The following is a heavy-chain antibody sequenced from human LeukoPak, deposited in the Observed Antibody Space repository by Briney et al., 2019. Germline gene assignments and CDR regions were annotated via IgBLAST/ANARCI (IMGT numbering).Heavy chain of an antibody. Sequence: PGGSLRLSCAASGFTFGSYVMSWVRQAPGKGLEWVSVVSGSGDTTNYADSVKGRFTSSRDNAKNSLYLQMNSLRAEDTAIYYCTRVGYIDEGIDYWGQGTLVTVSS. D-gene: IGHD5-24*01. CDR3: TRVGYIDEGIDY. J-gene: IGHJ4*02. CDR2: VSGSGDTT. CDR1: GFTFGSYV. V-gene: IGHV3-23*01.